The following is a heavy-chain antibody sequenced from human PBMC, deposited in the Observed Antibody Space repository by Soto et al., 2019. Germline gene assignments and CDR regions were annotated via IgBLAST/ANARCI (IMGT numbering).Heavy chain of an antibody. J-gene: IGHJ5*02. CDR3: ARDYPLRYWFDP. Sequence: GGSLRLSCAASGFTFSSYSMNWVRQAPGKGLEWVSSISSSSSYIYYADSVKGRFTISRDNAKNSLYLQMNSLRAEDTAVYYCARDYPLRYWFDPWGQGTLVTVSS. CDR1: GFTFSSYS. V-gene: IGHV3-21*01. D-gene: IGHD3-16*02. CDR2: ISSSSSYI.